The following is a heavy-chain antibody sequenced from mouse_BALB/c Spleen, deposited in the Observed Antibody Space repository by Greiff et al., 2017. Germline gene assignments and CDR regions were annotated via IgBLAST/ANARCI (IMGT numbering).Heavy chain of an antibody. Sequence: DVKLQESGPGLVKPSQSLSLTCSVTGYSITSGYYWNWIRQFPGNKLEWMGYISYDGSNNYNPSLKNRISITRDTSKNQFFLKLNSVTTEDTATYYCARDLPRAYWGQGTLVTVSA. CDR2: ISYDGSN. V-gene: IGHV3-6*02. CDR3: ARDLPRAY. J-gene: IGHJ3*01. CDR1: GYSITSGYY.